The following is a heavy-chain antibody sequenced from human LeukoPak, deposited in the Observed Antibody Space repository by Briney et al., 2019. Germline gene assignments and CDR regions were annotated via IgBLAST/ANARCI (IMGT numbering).Heavy chain of an antibody. CDR1: GGSFSGYY. CDR2: INHSGST. D-gene: IGHD4-23*01. J-gene: IGHJ4*02. CDR3: ARSLRWENFDY. Sequence: SETLSLTCAVYGGSFSGYYWSWIRQPPGKGLEWTGEINHSGSTNYNPSLKSRVTISVDTSKNQFSLKLSSVTAADTAVYYCARSLRWENFDYWGQGTLVTVSS. V-gene: IGHV4-34*01.